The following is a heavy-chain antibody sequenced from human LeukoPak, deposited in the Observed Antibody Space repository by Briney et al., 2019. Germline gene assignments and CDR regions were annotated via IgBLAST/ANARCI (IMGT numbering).Heavy chain of an antibody. V-gene: IGHV4-59*12. CDR1: GDSITGYS. CDR2: IYYNGDT. CDR3: ARGPTYYDFWTSRRRYYFDY. Sequence: SETLSLTCSVSGDSITGYSWSWIRQTPGKGLGCVGYIYYNGDTHYNPSLNRRVSMSVDTPKKQFSLKLSSVSAADTAVYYCARGPTYYDFWTSRRRYYFDYWGQGTLATVSS. D-gene: IGHD3-3*01. J-gene: IGHJ4*02.